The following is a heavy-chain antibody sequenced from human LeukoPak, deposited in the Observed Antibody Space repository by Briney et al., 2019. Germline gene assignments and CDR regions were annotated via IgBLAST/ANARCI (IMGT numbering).Heavy chain of an antibody. D-gene: IGHD3-10*01. V-gene: IGHV1-18*01. Sequence: ASVKVSCKASGYTFTSYGISWVRQAPGQGLEWMGWISAYNGNTNYAQKFQGRVTITRNTSISTAYMELSSLRSEDTAVYYCARDVSVLDDAFDIWGQGTMVTVSS. CDR1: GYTFTSYG. CDR2: ISAYNGNT. J-gene: IGHJ3*02. CDR3: ARDVSVLDDAFDI.